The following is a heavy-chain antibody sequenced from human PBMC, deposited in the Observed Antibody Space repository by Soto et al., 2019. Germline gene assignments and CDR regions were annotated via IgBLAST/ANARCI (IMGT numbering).Heavy chain of an antibody. J-gene: IGHJ4*02. CDR3: ARVPDY. V-gene: IGHV4-30-2*01. Sequence: QLQLQESGSGLVKPSQTLSLTCAVSGGSISSGGYSWSWIRQPPGKGLEGSGYNYHSGSNYYTPAPXSXXTISVDRSKNQFSLKLSSVTAADTAVYSCARVPDYWGQGTLVTVSS. CDR1: GGSISSGGYS. CDR2: NYHSGSN.